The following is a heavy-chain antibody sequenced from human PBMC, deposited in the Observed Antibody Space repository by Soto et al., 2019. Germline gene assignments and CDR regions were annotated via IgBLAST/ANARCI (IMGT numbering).Heavy chain of an antibody. CDR1: GFTVSSEY. J-gene: IGHJ6*01. V-gene: IGHV3-53*01. D-gene: IGHD3-10*01. CDR2: IYNGGGT. Sequence: RRLSCAASGFTVSSEYMSWVRQAPGKGLEWVSVIYNGGGTYYADSVKGRFTISRDNSNNTLFLQMNSLRAEDTAVYYCARGNIGRGYYNHGMDVWGQGTTVTVSS. CDR3: ARGNIGRGYYNHGMDV.